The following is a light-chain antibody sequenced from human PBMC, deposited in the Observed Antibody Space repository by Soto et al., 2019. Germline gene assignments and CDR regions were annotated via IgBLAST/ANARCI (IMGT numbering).Light chain of an antibody. CDR2: GVS. V-gene: IGKV3-20*01. CDR3: QPYVSLLA. CDR1: QSVSSKY. J-gene: IGKJ4*01. Sequence: EIALSHTPHTLSLSPGERATLSCRASQSVSSKYLAWYQQKPGQAPRLLIYGVSSRATGITDRFSGSGSGTDFTLTISRLEPEDFAVYYCQPYVSLLAFGGGSKVDI.